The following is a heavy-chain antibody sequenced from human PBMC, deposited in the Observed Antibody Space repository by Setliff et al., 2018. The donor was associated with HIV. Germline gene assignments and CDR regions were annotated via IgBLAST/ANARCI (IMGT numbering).Heavy chain of an antibody. J-gene: IGHJ6*03. CDR2: INWNGGGT. CDR3: ARDTTYYDMSGYSYMDV. Sequence: GGSLRLSCVATGFTISNYWMAWVRQPPGKGLEWVSGINWNGGGTGYADSVKGRFTISRDNAKNSLFLQMNSLRAEDTALYYCARDTTYYDMSGYSYMDVWGKGTTVTVSS. D-gene: IGHD3-9*01. V-gene: IGHV3-20*04. CDR1: GFTISNYW.